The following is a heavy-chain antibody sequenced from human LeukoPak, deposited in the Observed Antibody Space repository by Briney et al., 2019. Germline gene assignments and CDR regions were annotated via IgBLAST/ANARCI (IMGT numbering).Heavy chain of an antibody. J-gene: IGHJ6*02. D-gene: IGHD3-16*01. CDR3: ARDSGEIMITFGGDYGMDV. CDR1: GFTFSSYE. Sequence: PGGSLRLSCAASGFTFSSYEMNWVRQAPGKGLEWVSYISSSGSTIYYADSVEGRFTISRDNAKNSLYLQMNSLRAEDTAVYYCARDSGEIMITFGGDYGMDVWGQGTTVTVSS. CDR2: ISSSGSTI. V-gene: IGHV3-48*03.